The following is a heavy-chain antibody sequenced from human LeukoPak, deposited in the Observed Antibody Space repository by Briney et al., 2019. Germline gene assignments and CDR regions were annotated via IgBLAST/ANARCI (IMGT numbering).Heavy chain of an antibody. CDR3: ASGGTPDWYFDL. Sequence: PSETLSLTCTVSGGSIRRNYWSWIRQPPGKRLEWIGYIYYSGSTNYNPSLKSRVTISVDTSKNQFSLKRNSGTAADTAVYYCASGGTPDWYFDLWGRGTLVTVSS. V-gene: IGHV4-59*01. CDR2: IYYSGST. J-gene: IGHJ2*01. CDR1: GGSIRRNY. D-gene: IGHD4-23*01.